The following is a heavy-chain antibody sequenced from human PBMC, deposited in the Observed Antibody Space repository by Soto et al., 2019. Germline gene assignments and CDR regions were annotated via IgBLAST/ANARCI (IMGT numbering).Heavy chain of an antibody. CDR3: ARLYYDILTGYYSSYYFDY. Sequence: QVQLEQSGAEVKKPGSSVKVSCKASGGTFSSYAISWVRQAPGQGLEWMGGIIPIFGTANYAQKFQGRVTITADESTSTAYMELSSLRSEDTAVYYCARLYYDILTGYYSSYYFDYWGQGTLVTVSS. J-gene: IGHJ4*02. V-gene: IGHV1-69*01. CDR1: GGTFSSYA. D-gene: IGHD3-9*01. CDR2: IIPIFGTA.